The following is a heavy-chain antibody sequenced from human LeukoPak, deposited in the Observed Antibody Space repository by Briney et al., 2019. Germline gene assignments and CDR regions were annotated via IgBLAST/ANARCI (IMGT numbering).Heavy chain of an antibody. CDR1: GFPFSSWP. CDR3: TTIHY. CDR2: ISHDGSQT. Sequence: GGSLRLSCAGSGFPFSSWPLHWVRQAPGKGLEWLTTISHDGSQTYYAESVKGRLTISRDNSKNTFFLQMNSLRVEDTGGYYCTTIHYWGQGTLITVSS. V-gene: IGHV3-30*01. J-gene: IGHJ4*02.